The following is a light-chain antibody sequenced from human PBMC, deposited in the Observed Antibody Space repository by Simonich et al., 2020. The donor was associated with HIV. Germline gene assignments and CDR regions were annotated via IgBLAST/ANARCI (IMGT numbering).Light chain of an antibody. CDR2: GAS. CDR3: QQYNNWPLT. Sequence: EIVMTQSPATLSVSPGERATLSCRASLSVSSHLAWYQQKPGQAPRLLIHGASTRATGIPARFSGSGSGTEFTLTISSTQSEDFAVYYCQQYNNWPLTFGGGTKVEIK. CDR1: LSVSSH. V-gene: IGKV3-15*01. J-gene: IGKJ4*01.